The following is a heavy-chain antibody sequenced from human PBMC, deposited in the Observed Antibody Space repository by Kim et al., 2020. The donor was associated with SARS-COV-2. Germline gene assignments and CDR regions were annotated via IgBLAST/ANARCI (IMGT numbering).Heavy chain of an antibody. D-gene: IGHD4-17*01. J-gene: IGHJ4*02. V-gene: IGHV3-53*01. Sequence: DSGKGRFTISRDNSKNTLYLQMNSLRAEDTAVYYCARVPPYGDPTYYFDYWGQGTLVTVSS. CDR3: ARVPPYGDPTYYFDY.